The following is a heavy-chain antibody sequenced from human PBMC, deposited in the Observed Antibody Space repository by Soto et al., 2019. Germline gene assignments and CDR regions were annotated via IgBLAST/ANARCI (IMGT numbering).Heavy chain of an antibody. V-gene: IGHV3-21*01. J-gene: IGHJ5*02. CDR1: GFTFSTYS. CDR3: ARGSGIAAAGYNWFDP. Sequence: PGGSLRLSCAASGFTFSTYSMNWVRQAPGKGLEWVSSISSSSSSIYYADSVKGRFTISRDIAKNTLYLQMNSLRAEDTAVYYCARGSGIAAAGYNWFDPRGQGTLVTVSS. CDR2: ISSSSSSI. D-gene: IGHD6-13*01.